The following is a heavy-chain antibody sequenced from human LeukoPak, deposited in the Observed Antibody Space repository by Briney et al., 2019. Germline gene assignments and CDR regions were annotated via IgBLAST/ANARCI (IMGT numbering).Heavy chain of an antibody. J-gene: IGHJ4*02. CDR1: GYTFTGYY. V-gene: IGHV1-2*02. CDR3: ARDQYYDSSGYQH. Sequence: ASVKVSCKASGYTFTGYYMHWVRQAPGQGLEWMGWINPNSGGTNYAQKFQGRVTMTRDTSISTAYMELSRLRSDDTAVYYCARDQYYDSSGYQHWGQGTLATVSS. D-gene: IGHD3-22*01. CDR2: INPNSGGT.